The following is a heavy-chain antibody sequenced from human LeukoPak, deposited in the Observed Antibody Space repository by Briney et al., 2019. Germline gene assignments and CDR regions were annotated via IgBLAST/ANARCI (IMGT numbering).Heavy chain of an antibody. V-gene: IGHV3-74*01. CDR3: VRDLGPGDF. CDR1: GFTFSSYG. J-gene: IGHJ4*02. D-gene: IGHD3-10*01. CDR2: ISSDGRTT. Sequence: PGGSLRLSCAASGFTFSSYGMHWVRQAPGKGPEWVSRISSDGRTTTYADSVKGRFTISRDNAMNTLYLQMKSLRAEDTAVYYCVRDLGPGDFWGQGTLVTVSS.